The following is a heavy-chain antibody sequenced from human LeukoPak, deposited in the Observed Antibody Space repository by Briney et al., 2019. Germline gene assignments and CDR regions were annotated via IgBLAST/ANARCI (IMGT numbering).Heavy chain of an antibody. CDR2: ISYDGSNK. Sequence: GGSLRLSCAASGFTFSSYAMHWVRQAPGKGLEWVAVISYDGSNKYYADSVKGRFTISRDNSKNTLYLQMNSLRAEDTAVYYCARDSPYGDYPLYWGQGTLVTVSS. J-gene: IGHJ4*02. V-gene: IGHV3-30*14. D-gene: IGHD4-17*01. CDR1: GFTFSSYA. CDR3: ARDSPYGDYPLY.